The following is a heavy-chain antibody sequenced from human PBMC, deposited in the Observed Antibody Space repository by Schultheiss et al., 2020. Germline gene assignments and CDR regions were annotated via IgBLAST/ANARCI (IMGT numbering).Heavy chain of an antibody. Sequence: GGSLRLSCAASGFTFSSYGMHWVRQAPGKGLEWVAVISYDGSNKYYADSVKGRFTISRDNSKNTVYLQMNSLRAEDSGVYYCARADNSWGLGLWGQGTLVTVSS. J-gene: IGHJ4*02. CDR3: ARADNSWGLGL. D-gene: IGHD1-20*01. V-gene: IGHV3-30*03. CDR2: ISYDGSNK. CDR1: GFTFSSYG.